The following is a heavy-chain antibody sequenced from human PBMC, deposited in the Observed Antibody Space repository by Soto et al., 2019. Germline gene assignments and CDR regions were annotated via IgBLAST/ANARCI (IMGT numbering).Heavy chain of an antibody. J-gene: IGHJ5*01. CDR2: ISGSGVGA. CDR3: AKDLYPMYSGSSLNPSRGSWFES. D-gene: IGHD6-6*01. Sequence: EVQLLESGGGLVQPGGSLRLSCAASGFTFSSYAMSWVRQAPGKGLEWVSVISGSGVGAYYADSVKGRFTISRDNSKNTVYLQMNRLRAGDTAVYYCAKDLYPMYSGSSLNPSRGSWFESWGQGTLVSVSS. CDR1: GFTFSSYA. V-gene: IGHV3-23*01.